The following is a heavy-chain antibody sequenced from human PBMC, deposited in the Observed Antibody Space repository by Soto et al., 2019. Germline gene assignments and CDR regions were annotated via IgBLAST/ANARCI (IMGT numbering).Heavy chain of an antibody. J-gene: IGHJ6*03. CDR2: TSGYNGNT. V-gene: IGHV1-18*01. CDR3: AKADSNYAGRFSYYYMDV. D-gene: IGHD4-4*01. Sequence: ASVKVSCKASGYTFRRYGISWVRQAPGQGLEWMGWTSGYNGNTHYSQKFQGKVTMTTDTSTSTAYMELRNLRSDDTAVYYCAKADSNYAGRFSYYYMDVWGTGTMVTVSS. CDR1: GYTFRRYG.